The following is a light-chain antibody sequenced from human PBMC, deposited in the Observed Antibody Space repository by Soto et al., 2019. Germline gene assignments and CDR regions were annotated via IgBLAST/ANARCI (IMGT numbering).Light chain of an antibody. CDR1: SSNIGNNY. V-gene: IGLV1-51*02. CDR3: GTWDSSLSPVV. CDR2: ENN. Sequence: QSVLTQPPSVSAAPGQKVTISCSGSSSNIGNNYVSWYQQLPGTAPKLLIYENNKRPSGIPDRFSGSKSGTSATLGITGLQTGDEADYYCGTWDSSLSPVVFGGGTKVTVL. J-gene: IGLJ2*01.